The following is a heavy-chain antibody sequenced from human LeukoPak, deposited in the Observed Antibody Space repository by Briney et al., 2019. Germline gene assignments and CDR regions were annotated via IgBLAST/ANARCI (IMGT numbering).Heavy chain of an antibody. CDR3: AGTLSSSWYYFDY. Sequence: ASVKVSCKASGGTFSSYAISWVRQAPGQGLEWMGGIIPILGTANYAQKFQGRVTITADESTSTAYMELSSLRSEDTAVYYCAGTLSSSWYYFDYWGQGTLVTVSS. V-gene: IGHV1-69*13. J-gene: IGHJ4*02. CDR2: IIPILGTA. CDR1: GGTFSSYA. D-gene: IGHD6-13*01.